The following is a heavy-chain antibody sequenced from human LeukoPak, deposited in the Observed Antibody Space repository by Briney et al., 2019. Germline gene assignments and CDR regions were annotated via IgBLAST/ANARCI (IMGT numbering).Heavy chain of an antibody. CDR3: ARGGYYDFWSGYNIDGRYYFDY. J-gene: IGHJ4*02. Sequence: SATLSLSCTVAGGSISSYYWSWIRKPGGKVVELIVRIYTNSSTNYNPSLQGRVTMSVDKSKNRSSLQLSSVTAADTAVYYCARGGYYDFWSGYNIDGRYYFDYWGQGTPVTVSS. CDR2: IYTNSST. CDR1: GGSISSYY. V-gene: IGHV4-4*07. D-gene: IGHD3-3*01.